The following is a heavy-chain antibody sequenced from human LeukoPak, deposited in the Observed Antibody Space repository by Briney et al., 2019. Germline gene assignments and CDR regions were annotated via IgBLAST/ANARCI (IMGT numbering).Heavy chain of an antibody. CDR3: AGGGSSARQRTHWFDP. CDR2: ISTSGTYI. J-gene: IGHJ5*02. V-gene: IGHV3-21*01. D-gene: IGHD3-22*01. Sequence: GGSLRLSCAASGFTFSSYSMNWVRQAPGKGLEWVSSISTSGTYIYYADSVRGRFTISRDNAKNSLYLQMNTLRAEDTAVYYCAGGGSSARQRTHWFDPWGQGTLVTVSS. CDR1: GFTFSSYS.